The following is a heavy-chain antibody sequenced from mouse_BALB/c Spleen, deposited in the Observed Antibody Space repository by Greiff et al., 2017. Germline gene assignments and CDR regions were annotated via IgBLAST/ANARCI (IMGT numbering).Heavy chain of an antibody. V-gene: IGHV5-12-2*01. CDR3: ARRHHGYAWFAY. CDR1: GFTFSSYT. D-gene: IGHD1-2*01. Sequence: EVKLMESGGGLVQPGGSLKLSCAASGFTFSSYTMSWVRQTPEKRLEWVAYISNGGGSTYYPDTVKGRFTISSDNAKNTLYLQMSSLKSEDTAMYYCARRHHGYAWFAYWGQGTLVTVSA. J-gene: IGHJ3*01. CDR2: ISNGGGST.